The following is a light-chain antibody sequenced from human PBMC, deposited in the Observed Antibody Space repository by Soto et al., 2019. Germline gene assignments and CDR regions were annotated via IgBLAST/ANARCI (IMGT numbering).Light chain of an antibody. CDR3: QQRSNWPPRFT. V-gene: IGKV3-15*01. J-gene: IGKJ3*01. Sequence: EIVMTQSPATLSVSPGERATLSCRASQSVGSNLAWYQQKPGQAPRLLIYGASTRATGIPARFSGSGSGTEFTLTISSLQSEDFAVYYCQQRSNWPPRFTFGPGTKVDIK. CDR2: GAS. CDR1: QSVGSN.